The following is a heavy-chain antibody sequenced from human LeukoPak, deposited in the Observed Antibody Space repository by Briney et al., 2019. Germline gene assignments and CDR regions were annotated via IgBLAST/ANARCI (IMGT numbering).Heavy chain of an antibody. CDR2: INPNSGGT. D-gene: IGHD2-2*01. V-gene: IGHV1-2*02. J-gene: IGHJ5*02. CDR1: GYTFTGYY. Sequence: EASVKVSCKASGYTFTGYYMHWVRQAPGQGLEWMGWINPNSGGTNYAQKFQGRVTMTRDTSISTAYMEPSRLRSDDTAVYYCARDAGYCSSTSCQGGWFDPWGQGTLVTVSS. CDR3: ARDAGYCSSTSCQGGWFDP.